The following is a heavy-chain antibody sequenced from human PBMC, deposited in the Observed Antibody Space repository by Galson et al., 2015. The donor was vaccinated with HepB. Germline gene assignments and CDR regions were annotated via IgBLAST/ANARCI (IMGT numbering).Heavy chain of an antibody. CDR1: GFTVSNYA. CDR2: ISGSGSST. CDR3: AKDRSRDYYGSGSYYSLYSYGMDV. D-gene: IGHD3-10*01. Sequence: SLRLSCAASGFTVSNYAMSWVRRAPGKGLEWVAGISGSGSSTYYADSVTGRFTISRDNSKRTLYLQMNSLRGEDTAVYYCAKDRSRDYYGSGSYYSLYSYGMDVWGQGTTVTVSS. V-gene: IGHV3-23*01. J-gene: IGHJ6*02.